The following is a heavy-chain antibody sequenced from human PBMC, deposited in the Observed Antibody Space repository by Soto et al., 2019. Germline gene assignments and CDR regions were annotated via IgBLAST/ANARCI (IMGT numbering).Heavy chain of an antibody. Sequence: QVQLVESGGGVGQPGRSLRLSCAASGYTFGRFAMDWVRQAPGKGLEWVAVISYDASTKYYADSVKGRFTISRDNSRNTLYMQMNSLRPEDTAVYYCARDRSSTVITSTPFDHWGQGTLVTVSS. J-gene: IGHJ5*02. V-gene: IGHV3-30*04. CDR1: GYTFGRFA. CDR2: ISYDASTK. CDR3: ARDRSSTVITSTPFDH. D-gene: IGHD4-17*01.